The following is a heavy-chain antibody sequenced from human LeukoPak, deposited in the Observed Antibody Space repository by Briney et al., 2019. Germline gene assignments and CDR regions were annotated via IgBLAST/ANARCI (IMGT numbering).Heavy chain of an antibody. CDR3: ARGKPEGAFDI. Sequence: GASVKVSCKAFGYTFTSNYMHWVRQAPGQGPEWMGVISPSGGSTTYAQKFQGRVTLTRDMSTSTDYLELSSLRSEDTAVYYCARGKPEGAFDIWGQGTMVTVSS. J-gene: IGHJ3*02. CDR1: GYTFTSNY. V-gene: IGHV1-46*01. CDR2: ISPSGGST.